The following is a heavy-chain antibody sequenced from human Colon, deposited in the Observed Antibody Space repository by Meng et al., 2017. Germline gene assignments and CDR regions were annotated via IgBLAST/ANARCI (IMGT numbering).Heavy chain of an antibody. CDR1: GFTVSSTY. CDR3: VRGGQQLAHD. CDR2: IDTDGGP. Sequence: GQMVESGRGLVLPGCPLSRSWAASGFTVSSTYMSGVRQAPGKGLEWVSVIDTDGGPHYIGSVRGRFTISRDDSKNTLSLQMNSLRPGDTAGYYCVRGGQQLAHDWGQGTLVTVSS. J-gene: IGHJ4*02. D-gene: IGHD6-13*01. V-gene: IGHV3-66*02.